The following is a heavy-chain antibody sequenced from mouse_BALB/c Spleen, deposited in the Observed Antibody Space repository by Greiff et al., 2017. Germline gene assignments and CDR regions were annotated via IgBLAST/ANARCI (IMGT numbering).Heavy chain of an antibody. CDR1: GFNIKDTY. D-gene: IGHD3-3*01. Sequence: DVKLQESGAELVKPGASVKLSCTASGFNIKDTYMHWVKQRPEQGLEWIGRIDPANGNTKYDPKFQGKATITADTSSNTAYLQLSSLTSEDTAVYYCAKGTRGYAMDYWGQGTSVTVSS. V-gene: IGHV14-3*02. CDR2: IDPANGNT. J-gene: IGHJ4*01. CDR3: AKGTRGYAMDY.